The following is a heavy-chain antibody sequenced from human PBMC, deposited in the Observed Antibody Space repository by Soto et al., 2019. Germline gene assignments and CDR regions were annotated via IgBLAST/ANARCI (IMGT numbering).Heavy chain of an antibody. Sequence: QVQLQESGPGLVKPSGTLSLTCAVSSGSISSSNWWRWVRQPPGKGLEWIGEIYHSGSTNYNPSLKSRVTISVDKSNNQFSLKLSSVTAADTAVYYCPSRYYGDYVFSYWGQGTLVTVSS. V-gene: IGHV4-4*02. D-gene: IGHD4-17*01. CDR2: IYHSGST. CDR3: PSRYYGDYVFSY. CDR1: SGSISSSNW. J-gene: IGHJ4*02.